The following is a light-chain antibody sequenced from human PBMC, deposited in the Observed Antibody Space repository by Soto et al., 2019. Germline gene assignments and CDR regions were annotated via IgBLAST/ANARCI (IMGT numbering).Light chain of an antibody. Sequence: QSVLTQPASVSGSPGQSITISCTGTTSDVGSYNLVSWYQHHPGKAPKFIIYESTKRPSGVSSRFSGSKSGNTASLTISGLQAEDEADYYCCSYAGFSTFVVFGGGTKLTV. CDR2: EST. CDR1: TSDVGSYNL. V-gene: IGLV2-23*02. CDR3: CSYAGFSTFVV. J-gene: IGLJ2*01.